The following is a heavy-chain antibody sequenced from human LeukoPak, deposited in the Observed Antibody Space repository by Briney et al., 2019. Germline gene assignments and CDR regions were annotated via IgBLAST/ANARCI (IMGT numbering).Heavy chain of an antibody. V-gene: IGHV3-74*01. D-gene: IGHD3-9*01. Sequence: PGGSLRLSCAASGFSFSSYWMHWVRQAPEKGLVWVSHINSDGSSTGYADPVKGRFTISRDNTKNTMYMQMNSLRGEDTAVYYCARVVQPSYDILTGYYAGTHDAFDIWGQGTMVTVSS. J-gene: IGHJ3*02. CDR1: GFSFSSYW. CDR2: INSDGSST. CDR3: ARVVQPSYDILTGYYAGTHDAFDI.